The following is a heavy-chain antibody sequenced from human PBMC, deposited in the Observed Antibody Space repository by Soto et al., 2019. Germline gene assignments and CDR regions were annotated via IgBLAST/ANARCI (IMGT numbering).Heavy chain of an antibody. D-gene: IGHD3-10*01. CDR2: INAGNGHT. CDR1: GFTFTNHA. CDR3: ARGIWTMTRGAYYFDN. Sequence: GASVKVSCKASGFTFTNHAMQWVRQAPGQRLEWMGWINAGNGHTKYSQNFQGRVTITRDTSASTVYMELSSLISEDAAVYYCARGIWTMTRGAYYFDNWGQGTLVTSPQ. V-gene: IGHV1-3*01. J-gene: IGHJ4*02.